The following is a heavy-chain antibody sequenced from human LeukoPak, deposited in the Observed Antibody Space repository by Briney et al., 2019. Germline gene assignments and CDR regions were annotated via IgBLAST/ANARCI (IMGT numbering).Heavy chain of an antibody. CDR1: GFTVSSNY. D-gene: IGHD3-22*01. Sequence: GGSLRLSRAASGFTVSSNYMSWVRQAPGKGLEWVSVIYSGGSTYYADSVKGRFTISRDNSKNTLYLQMNSLRAEDTAVYYCARDGFSSGYPYDAFDIWGQGTMVIVSS. CDR3: ARDGFSSGYPYDAFDI. CDR2: IYSGGST. V-gene: IGHV3-53*01. J-gene: IGHJ3*02.